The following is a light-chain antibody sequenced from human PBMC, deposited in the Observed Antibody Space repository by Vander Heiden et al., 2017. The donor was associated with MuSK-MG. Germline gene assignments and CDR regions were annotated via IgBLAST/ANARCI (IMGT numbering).Light chain of an antibody. J-gene: IGLJ3*02. V-gene: IGLV1-44*01. CDR2: SNT. CDR1: RFNIGRSP. CDR3: AVCDDSLKAWV. Sequence: QSVLTPPPSASGTPAQRVTLSCSGTRFNIGRSPVTWYQQLPGTAPSLLIYSNTQRPSGVPDRFSASKSGTSASLAISGLQSEDEVDYYCAVCDDSLKAWVFGGGTKVTVL.